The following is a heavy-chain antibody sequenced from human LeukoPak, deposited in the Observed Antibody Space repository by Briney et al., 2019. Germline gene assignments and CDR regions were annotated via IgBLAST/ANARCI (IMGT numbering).Heavy chain of an antibody. CDR1: GFTFSSYE. V-gene: IGHV3-48*03. J-gene: IGHJ5*02. D-gene: IGHD5-12*01. Sequence: GGSLRLSCAASGFTFSSYEMNWVRQAPGKGLEWVSYISSSGSTIYYADSVKGRFTISTDNAKNSLYLQMNSLRAEDTAVYYCASAYSGYDSSPESWGQGTLVTVSS. CDR3: ASAYSGYDSSPES. CDR2: ISSSGSTI.